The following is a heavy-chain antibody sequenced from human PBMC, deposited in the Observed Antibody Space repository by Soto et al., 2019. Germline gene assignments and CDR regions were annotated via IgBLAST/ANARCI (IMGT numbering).Heavy chain of an antibody. CDR3: TRLISAAQDY. D-gene: IGHD3-10*01. CDR1: GFVFKDSS. V-gene: IGHV3-73*01. Sequence: EVLLVESGGGLVQPGGSLKLSCAASGFVFKDSSIHWVRQASGKGLEWVGRIRDRAFSYATAYAASVKGRFTISRDDSTNTAYLQMHSLKTEDTAIYYCTRLISAAQDYWGQGTLVTVSS. J-gene: IGHJ4*02. CDR2: IRDRAFSYAT.